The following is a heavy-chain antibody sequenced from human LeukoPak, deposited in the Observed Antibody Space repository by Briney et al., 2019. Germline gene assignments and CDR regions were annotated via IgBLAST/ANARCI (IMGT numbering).Heavy chain of an antibody. CDR1: GFTFSNAW. Sequence: PGGSLRLSCAASGFTFSNAWMSWVRRAPGKGLEWVGRIKSKTDGGTTDYAAPVKGRFTISRDDSKNTLYLQMNSLKTEDTAVYYCTTDYLVEGYDFDYWGQGTLVTVSS. J-gene: IGHJ4*02. D-gene: IGHD5-12*01. CDR3: TTDYLVEGYDFDY. V-gene: IGHV3-15*01. CDR2: IKSKTDGGTT.